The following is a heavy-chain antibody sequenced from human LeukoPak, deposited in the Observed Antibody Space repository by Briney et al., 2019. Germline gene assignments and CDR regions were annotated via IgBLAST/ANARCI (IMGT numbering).Heavy chain of an antibody. V-gene: IGHV3-33*01. CDR2: IWYDGSNK. Sequence: GGSLRLSCAASGFTFSSYGMHWVRQAPGKGLEWVAVIWYDGSNKYYADSVKGRFTISRDNSKNTLYLQMNSLRAEDTAVYYCARVAGSGRYSYFDYWGQGTLVTVSS. J-gene: IGHJ4*02. CDR3: ARVAGSGRYSYFDY. D-gene: IGHD6-19*01. CDR1: GFTFSSYG.